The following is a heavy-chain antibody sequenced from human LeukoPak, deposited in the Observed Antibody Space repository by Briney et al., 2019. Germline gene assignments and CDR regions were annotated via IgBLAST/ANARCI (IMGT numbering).Heavy chain of an antibody. CDR1: GFTFSDYY. D-gene: IGHD2-2*01. J-gene: IGHJ4*02. CDR3: ARANRYCSGTSCYFDY. Sequence: GGSLRLSCAASGFTFSDYYMSWIRQAPGKGLEWVSYISSSGSTIYYADSVKGRFTISRDNAKNSLYLQMNSLRAEDTAVYYCARANRYCSGTSCYFDYWGQGTLVTVSS. V-gene: IGHV3-11*01. CDR2: ISSSGSTI.